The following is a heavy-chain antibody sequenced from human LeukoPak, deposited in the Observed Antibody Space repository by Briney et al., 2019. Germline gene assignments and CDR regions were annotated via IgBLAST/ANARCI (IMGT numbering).Heavy chain of an antibody. D-gene: IGHD6-13*01. Sequence: ASVKVSFKASGYTFTGYYMHWVRQAPGQGLEWMGWINPNSGGTNYAQKFQGRVTMTRDTSISTAYMELSRLRSDDTAVYYCAREGSSSWYDLGRTTNWFDPWGQGTLVTVSS. J-gene: IGHJ5*02. V-gene: IGHV1-2*02. CDR3: AREGSSSWYDLGRTTNWFDP. CDR2: INPNSGGT. CDR1: GYTFTGYY.